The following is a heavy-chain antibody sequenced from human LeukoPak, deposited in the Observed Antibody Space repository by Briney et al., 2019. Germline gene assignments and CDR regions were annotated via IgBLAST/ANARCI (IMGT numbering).Heavy chain of an antibody. CDR2: INHSGST. J-gene: IGHJ4*02. Sequence: SETLSLTCAVYGGSFSGYYWTWLRQPPGKGLEWVGEINHSGSTNYNPSLKSRVTISVDTSKNQFSLKLSSVTAADTAVYYCARRAARPPKYSSGCYGVWGQGTLVTVSS. CDR3: ARRAARPPKYSSGCYGV. V-gene: IGHV4-34*01. CDR1: GGSFSGYY. D-gene: IGHD6-19*01.